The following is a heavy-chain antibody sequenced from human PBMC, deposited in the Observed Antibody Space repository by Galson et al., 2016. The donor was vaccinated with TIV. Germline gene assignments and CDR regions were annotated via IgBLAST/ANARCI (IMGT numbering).Heavy chain of an antibody. CDR3: TTFNTGYNYPSYFDY. Sequence: LRLSCAASGFTFSNTWMRWVRQAPGKGLEWVGHIRSYFDGGTTDSAAPVKGRFTVSRDDSNNTLYLQMNSLKPEDTAVYYCTTFNTGYNYPSYFDYWGQGTPVTVSS. D-gene: IGHD5-24*01. V-gene: IGHV3-15*01. CDR1: GFTFSNTW. J-gene: IGHJ4*02. CDR2: IRSYFDGGTT.